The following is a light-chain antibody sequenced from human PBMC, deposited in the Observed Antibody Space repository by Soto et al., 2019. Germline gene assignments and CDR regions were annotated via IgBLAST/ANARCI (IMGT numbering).Light chain of an antibody. Sequence: QSALTQPASVSGSPGQSITISCTGTSSDVGGYNYVSWYQQYPGKAPKLMIYDVSNRPSGVSNRFSGSKSGNTASLTISGLQAEDEPHYYCSSYTSSSTHVFGPGTKLTVL. V-gene: IGLV2-14*01. CDR1: SSDVGGYNY. J-gene: IGLJ1*01. CDR3: SSYTSSSTHV. CDR2: DVS.